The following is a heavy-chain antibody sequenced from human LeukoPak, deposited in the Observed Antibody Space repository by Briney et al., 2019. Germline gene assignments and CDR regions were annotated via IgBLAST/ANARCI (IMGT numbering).Heavy chain of an antibody. J-gene: IGHJ4*02. CDR3: ARTRLLYPVDY. D-gene: IGHD2-15*01. CDR1: GGSSSGYY. CDR2: INHSGST. Sequence: PSETLSLTCAGYGGSSSGYYWSWIRPPPGKGLEWIGEINHSGSTNYNPSLKSRVTISVDTSNNHFSLKLSSVTAADTAVYYCARTRLLYPVDYWGQGTLVTVS. V-gene: IGHV4-34*01.